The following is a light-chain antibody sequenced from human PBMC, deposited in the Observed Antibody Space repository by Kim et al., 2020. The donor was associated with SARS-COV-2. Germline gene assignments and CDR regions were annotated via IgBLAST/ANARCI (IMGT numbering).Light chain of an antibody. CDR2: IAS. Sequence: SVGDRVNITSRASQSMSSYLKWYQKKPGKATKLLIYIASSLERGGPSRSSGSGAGTEFTITISSLQPEDVATYYCQQSYTTPQLTFGGGTKVDIK. J-gene: IGKJ4*02. V-gene: IGKV1-39*01. CDR3: QQSYTTPQLT. CDR1: QSMSSY.